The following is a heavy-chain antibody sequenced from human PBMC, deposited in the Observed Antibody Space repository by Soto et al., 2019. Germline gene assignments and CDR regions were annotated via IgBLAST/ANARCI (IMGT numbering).Heavy chain of an antibody. V-gene: IGHV3-30*18. D-gene: IGHD6-6*01. CDR3: AKGSSSFDY. CDR1: GFTFSSYG. J-gene: IGHJ4*02. Sequence: GGSLRLSCAASGFTFSSYGMHWVRQAPGKGLEWVAVISYDGSNKYYADSVKGRFTISRDNSKNTLYLQMNSLRAEDTAVYYCAKGSSSFDYWGQGTLVTVSS. CDR2: ISYDGSNK.